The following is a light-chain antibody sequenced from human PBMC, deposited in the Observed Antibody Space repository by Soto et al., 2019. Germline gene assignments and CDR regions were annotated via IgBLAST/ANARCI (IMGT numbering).Light chain of an antibody. J-gene: IGKJ4*01. CDR3: QQRSDWPLT. CDR2: DAS. Sequence: EIVLTQSPATLSLSPGERATLSCRASQSLSSYLAWYQQRRGQAPRLLIYDASRRATGIPARFSGSGSGTDVTLSISSREPEDFAVYYWQQRSDWPLTFGGGTKVEIK. CDR1: QSLSSY. V-gene: IGKV3-11*01.